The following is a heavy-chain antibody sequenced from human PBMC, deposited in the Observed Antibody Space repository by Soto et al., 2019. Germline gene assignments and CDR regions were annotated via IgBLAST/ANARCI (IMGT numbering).Heavy chain of an antibody. D-gene: IGHD3-22*01. CDR1: GFTFSSYA. CDR2: ISYDGSNK. J-gene: IGHJ3*02. V-gene: IGHV3-30-3*01. Sequence: PGGSLRLSCAASGFTFSSYAVHWVRQAPGKGLEWVAVISYDGSNKYYADSVKGRFTISRDNSKNTLYLQMNSLRAEDTAVYYCARGEGLNYYDSSGYYRAFDIWGQGTMVTVSS. CDR3: ARGEGLNYYDSSGYYRAFDI.